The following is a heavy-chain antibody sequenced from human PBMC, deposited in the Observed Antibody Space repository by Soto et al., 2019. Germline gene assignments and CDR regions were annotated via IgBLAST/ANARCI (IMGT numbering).Heavy chain of an antibody. V-gene: IGHV3-13*05. D-gene: IGHD3-10*01. CDR1: GFTFSSYD. Sequence: EVQLVESGGGLVQPGGSLRLSCAASGFTFSSYDMHWVRQATGKXLXWVXXIGSAGDPYYPGSVKGRFTISRENAKNSLYLQMNSLRAGDTAVYYCARGXXRGXYXXXXXXDXFDIWGQGTMVTVSS. J-gene: IGHJ3*02. CDR3: ARGXXRGXYXXXXXXDXFDI. CDR2: IGSAGDP.